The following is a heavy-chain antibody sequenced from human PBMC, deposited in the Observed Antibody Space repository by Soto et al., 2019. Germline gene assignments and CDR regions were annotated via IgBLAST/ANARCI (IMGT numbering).Heavy chain of an antibody. V-gene: IGHV4-61*01. Sequence: QVQLQESGPGLVKPSQTLSLTCTVSGDSVSSSHYWSWIRQPPGKGLQWIGYIYDSVITNYNPSLKSRVTISVDTSKDQFSLRLTSVTAADTAVYYCARAAPVFGGFDYWGQGTLVTVSS. D-gene: IGHD3-16*01. CDR3: ARAAPVFGGFDY. CDR2: IYDSVIT. CDR1: GDSVSSSHY. J-gene: IGHJ4*02.